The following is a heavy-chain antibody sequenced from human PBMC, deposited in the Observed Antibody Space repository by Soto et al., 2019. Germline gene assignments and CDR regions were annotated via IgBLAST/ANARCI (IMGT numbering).Heavy chain of an antibody. J-gene: IGHJ4*02. D-gene: IGHD3-22*01. Sequence: QVQLVQSGAEVKKPGASMKVSCKASGYTFTGYYMHWVRQAPGQGLEWMGWINPNSGGTNYAQKFQGRVTMTRDTSNSTAYMELSRLRSDDTAVYYCAREGQNPFYDSSGYPDYWGQGTLVTVSS. CDR1: GYTFTGYY. CDR3: AREGQNPFYDSSGYPDY. V-gene: IGHV1-2*02. CDR2: INPNSGGT.